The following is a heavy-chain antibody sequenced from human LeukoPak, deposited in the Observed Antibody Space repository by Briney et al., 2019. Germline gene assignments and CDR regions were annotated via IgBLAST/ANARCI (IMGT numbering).Heavy chain of an antibody. Sequence: GGSLRLSCPASGHTFSSYAMHWVRQAPGKGLEHVSAISSNGGSTYYADSVKGRFTISRDSSKNTLNLQMRSLRAEDTAVYYCVKEIVGPWSYDAFDIWGQGTMVTVSS. CDR1: GHTFSSYA. V-gene: IGHV3-64D*09. J-gene: IGHJ3*02. CDR2: ISSNGGST. D-gene: IGHD1-26*01. CDR3: VKEIVGPWSYDAFDI.